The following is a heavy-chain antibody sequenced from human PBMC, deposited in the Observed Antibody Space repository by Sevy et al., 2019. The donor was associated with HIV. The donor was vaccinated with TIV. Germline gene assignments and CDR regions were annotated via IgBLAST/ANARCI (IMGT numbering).Heavy chain of an antibody. Sequence: GGSLRLSCAASGFIVSSNYMSWVRQAPGKGLEWVSVIYSGGSTYYADSVKGRFTISRDNSKNTLYLQMNSLRAEDTAVYYCARDLNVITGTTAYYYGMDVWGQGTTVTVSS. J-gene: IGHJ6*02. D-gene: IGHD1-7*01. V-gene: IGHV3-53*01. CDR2: IYSGGST. CDR1: GFIVSSNY. CDR3: ARDLNVITGTTAYYYGMDV.